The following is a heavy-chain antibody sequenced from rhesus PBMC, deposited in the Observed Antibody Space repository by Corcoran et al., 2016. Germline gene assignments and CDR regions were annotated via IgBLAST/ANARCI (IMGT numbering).Heavy chain of an antibody. CDR3: ASTYYDGSGYFYRFDV. D-gene: IGHD3-28*01. CDR2: FYGNSLRT. CDR1: GGSISDYYY. Sequence: QVQLQESGPGPVKPSEPLSLTCAVSGGSISDYYYWNWISQSPGKGLEWIGNFYGNSLRTYYKPSLKSRITIAKETSKNQFFLKLSSVTVADNAVYYCASTYYDGSGYFYRFDVWGPGVLVTVSS. V-gene: IGHV4S9*01. J-gene: IGHJ5-1*01.